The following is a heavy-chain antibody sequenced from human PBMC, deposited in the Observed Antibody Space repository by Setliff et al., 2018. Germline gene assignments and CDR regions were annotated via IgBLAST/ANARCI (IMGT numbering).Heavy chain of an antibody. J-gene: IGHJ3*02. Sequence: SETLSLTCSVSGGSISNHYWSWIRQPPGKGLEWIGYIYDNGNTNYNPSLKSRVTMSIDTSKNQFSLKLNSVTAADTAVYYCARKGISALSGAFDMWGQGTMVTVSS. CDR3: ARKGISALSGAFDM. CDR2: IYDNGNT. CDR1: GGSISNHY. V-gene: IGHV4-59*11. D-gene: IGHD1-26*01.